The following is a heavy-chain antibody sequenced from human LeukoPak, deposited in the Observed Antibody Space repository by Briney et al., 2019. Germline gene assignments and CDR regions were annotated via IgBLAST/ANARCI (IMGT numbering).Heavy chain of an antibody. D-gene: IGHD3-10*01. Sequence: GGALRLSCAASGFTFSSYSMKWVGQAPGKGLEGVSYISSSSSTIYYADSVKGRLTISRDNAKKSLYMQMNRRRAEDKAVYYCAREYVVRGVTATLDYWGQGTLVTVSS. V-gene: IGHV3-48*01. J-gene: IGHJ4*02. CDR3: AREYVVRGVTATLDY. CDR1: GFTFSSYS. CDR2: ISSSSSTI.